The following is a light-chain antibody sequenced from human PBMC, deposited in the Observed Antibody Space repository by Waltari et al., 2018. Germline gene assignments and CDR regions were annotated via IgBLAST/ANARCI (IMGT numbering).Light chain of an antibody. J-gene: IGKJ4*01. V-gene: IGKV1-12*01. CDR3: QQANSFPLLT. CDR1: QDISSW. Sequence: DIQMTQSPSSVSASVGDRVTITCRASQDISSWLAWYQQQPGKAPKLLIYAASSLQSGVPSRFSGRGSGTDFTLTISSLQPEDFATYYCQQANSFPLLTFGGGTKVELK. CDR2: AAS.